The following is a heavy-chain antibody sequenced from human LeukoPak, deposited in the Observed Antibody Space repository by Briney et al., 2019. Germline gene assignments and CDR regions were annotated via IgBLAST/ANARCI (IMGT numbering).Heavy chain of an antibody. J-gene: IGHJ4*02. CDR3: PEGCATTSCNTSEY. CDR1: GFTFSSYA. CDR2: ISGSGDST. V-gene: IGHV3-23*01. Sequence: TGGSLRLSCAASGFTFSSYAMSWVRQAPGRGLEWVSTISGSGDSTYYADSVKGRFTISRDNSKNTLYLQVNSLRPEDTAVYYCPEGCATTSCNTSEYWGQGTLVTVSS. D-gene: IGHD2-2*01.